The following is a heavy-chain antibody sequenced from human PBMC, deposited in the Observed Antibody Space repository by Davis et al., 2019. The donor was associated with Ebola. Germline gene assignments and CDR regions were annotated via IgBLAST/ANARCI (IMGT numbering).Heavy chain of an antibody. J-gene: IGHJ6*02. Sequence: PGGSLRLSCAASGFSFSSYWMSWVRQAPGKGLEWVASIKQDGSNKYYVDSVKGRFTISRDNAKNSLYLQMNSLRAEDTAVHYCAREEVVPAAIWGNYYYYGMDVWGQGTTVTVSS. CDR3: AREEVVPAAIWGNYYYYGMDV. D-gene: IGHD2-2*01. V-gene: IGHV3-7*01. CDR2: IKQDGSNK. CDR1: GFSFSSYW.